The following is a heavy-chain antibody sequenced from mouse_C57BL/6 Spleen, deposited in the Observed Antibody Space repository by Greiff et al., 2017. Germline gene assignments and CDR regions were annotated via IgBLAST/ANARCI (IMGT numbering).Heavy chain of an antibody. D-gene: IGHD2-2*01. Sequence: QVQLQQSGAELVKPGASVKMSCKASGYTFTTYPIEWMKQNHGKSLEWIGNFHPYNDDTKYNEKFKGKATLTVEKSSSTVYLELIRLTSDDSAVYYCARGSYYGFAMDYWGQGTSVTVSS. V-gene: IGHV1-47*01. CDR3: ARGSYYGFAMDY. CDR1: GYTFTTYP. J-gene: IGHJ4*01. CDR2: FHPYNDDT.